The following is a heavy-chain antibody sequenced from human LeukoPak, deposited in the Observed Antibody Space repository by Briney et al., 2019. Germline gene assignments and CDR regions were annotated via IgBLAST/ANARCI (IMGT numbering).Heavy chain of an antibody. CDR2: ISTGSSSTI. Sequence: GGSLRLSCAASGFTFSSYSMNWVRQAPGKGLEWVSYISTGSSSTIYNADSVKGRFTISRDNAKNSLYLQMNSLRAEDTAVYYCAREYSSSSGRAFDIWGQGTMVTVSS. J-gene: IGHJ3*02. CDR1: GFTFSSYS. V-gene: IGHV3-48*01. CDR3: AREYSSSSGRAFDI. D-gene: IGHD6-19*01.